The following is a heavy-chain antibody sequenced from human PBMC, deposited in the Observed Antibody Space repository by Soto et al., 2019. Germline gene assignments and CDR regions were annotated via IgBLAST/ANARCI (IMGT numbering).Heavy chain of an antibody. CDR1: GGSISSGDYY. CDR3: ARDRPSHPRGYDSYYYYGMDV. Sequence: QVQLQESGPGLVKPSQTLSLTCTVSGGSISSGDYYWSWIRQPPGKGLEWIGYIYYSGRTYYNPSLKSRVTISVDTSKNQFSLKLSSVTAADTAVYYCARDRPSHPRGYDSYYYYGMDVCGQGTTVTVSS. D-gene: IGHD5-12*01. V-gene: IGHV4-30-4*01. CDR2: IYYSGRT. J-gene: IGHJ6*02.